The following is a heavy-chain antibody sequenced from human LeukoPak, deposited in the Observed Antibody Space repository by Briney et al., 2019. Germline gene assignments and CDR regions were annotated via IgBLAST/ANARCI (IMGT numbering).Heavy chain of an antibody. Sequence: ASVKVSCKASGYTFTGYYMHWVRQAPGQGLEWMGIINPSGGSTSYAQKFQGRVTMTRDMSTSTVYMELSSLRSEDTAVFCCAREPSDYYDSSGYTPDKYFDYWGQGTLVTVSS. D-gene: IGHD3-22*01. CDR2: INPSGGST. CDR3: AREPSDYYDSSGYTPDKYFDY. V-gene: IGHV1-46*01. CDR1: GYTFTGYY. J-gene: IGHJ4*02.